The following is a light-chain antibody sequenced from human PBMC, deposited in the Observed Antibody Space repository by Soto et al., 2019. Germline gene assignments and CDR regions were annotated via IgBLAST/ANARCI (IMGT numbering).Light chain of an antibody. CDR3: QQSYNIPQT. CDR1: QTIAIY. Sequence: DIQMTQSPSSLSASVGDTVTITCRASQTIAIYLNWYQQKPGKAPNLPIYEASSLQSGVPSRFTGRGSGTDFSLTISSLQPEDFATYYCQQSYNIPQTFGQGSKVDIK. V-gene: IGKV1-39*01. CDR2: EAS. J-gene: IGKJ1*01.